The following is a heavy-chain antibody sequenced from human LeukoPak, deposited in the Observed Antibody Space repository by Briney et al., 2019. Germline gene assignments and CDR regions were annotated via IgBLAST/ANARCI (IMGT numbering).Heavy chain of an antibody. Sequence: ASVKVSCRASGYTFTSYDINWVRQATGQGLEWMGWMNPNSGNTGYAQKFQGRVTMTRNTSISTAYMELSSLRSEDTAVYYCARQYYYDSSGYLDWLDPWGQGTLVTVSS. CDR1: GYTFTSYD. D-gene: IGHD3-22*01. V-gene: IGHV1-8*01. J-gene: IGHJ5*02. CDR2: MNPNSGNT. CDR3: ARQYYYDSSGYLDWLDP.